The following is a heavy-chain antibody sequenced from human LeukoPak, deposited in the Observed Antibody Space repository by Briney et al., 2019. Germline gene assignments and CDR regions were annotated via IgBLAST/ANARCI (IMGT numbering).Heavy chain of an antibody. J-gene: IGHJ4*02. D-gene: IGHD3-16*01. Sequence: ASVKVSCKTSGYTFTDYNMHWVRQAPGQGPEWMGWIDPNRGGTNYAHRFQDRVTITRDTSISTVYMELNNLRSDDTAVYYCARDWVHWGQGTLVTVSS. V-gene: IGHV1-2*07. CDR2: IDPNRGGT. CDR3: ARDWVH. CDR1: GYTFTDYN.